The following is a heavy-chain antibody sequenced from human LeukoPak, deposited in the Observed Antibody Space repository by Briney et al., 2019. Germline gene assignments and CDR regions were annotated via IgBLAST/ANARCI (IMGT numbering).Heavy chain of an antibody. CDR3: VRDGVGAPPFDY. D-gene: IGHD1-26*01. CDR2: INSDGSSI. J-gene: IGHJ4*02. CDR1: GFTFSSHW. V-gene: IGHV3-74*01. Sequence: PGGSLRLSCAASGFTFSSHWMHWVRQAPGKGLVWVSRINSDGSSISYADSVKGRFTISRDNAKNTLYLQMNSLRAEDTAVYYCVRDGVGAPPFDYWGQGTLVTVSS.